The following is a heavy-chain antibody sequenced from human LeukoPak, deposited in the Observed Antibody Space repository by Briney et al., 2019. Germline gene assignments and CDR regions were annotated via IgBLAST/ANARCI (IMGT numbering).Heavy chain of an antibody. CDR3: AKARGDYLRRSFDY. V-gene: IGHV3-23*01. CDR2: ISGSGGST. Sequence: GGSLRLSCAASGFTFSAYAMSWVRQAPGKGLERVSAISGSGGSTYYADSVKGRFSISRDNSRNTLYLQISTLRAEDTALYYCAKARGDYLRRSFDYWGQGALVTVSS. J-gene: IGHJ4*02. CDR1: GFTFSAYA. D-gene: IGHD4-17*01.